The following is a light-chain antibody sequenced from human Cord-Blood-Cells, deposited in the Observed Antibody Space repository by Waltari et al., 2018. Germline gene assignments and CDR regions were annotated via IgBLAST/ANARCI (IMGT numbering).Light chain of an antibody. CDR2: LGS. Sequence: DIVMTQSPLSLPVSPGEPASISCRSSQSLLHSNGYNYLDWYRQKPGHSPQLLIYLGSNRGNEVPDRFSGSGADDDFTLKIGRVEAEDVGVYYCMTNLPTPPPFGQGTRLDI. CDR1: QSLLHSNGYNY. J-gene: IGKJ5*01. V-gene: IGKV2-28*01. CDR3: MTNLPTPPP.